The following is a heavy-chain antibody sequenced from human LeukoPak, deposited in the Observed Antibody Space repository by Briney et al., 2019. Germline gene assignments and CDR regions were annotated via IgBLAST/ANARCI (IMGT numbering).Heavy chain of an antibody. CDR1: GYTFTGYY. Sequence: ASVKVSCKASGYTFTGYYMHWVRQAPGQGLEWMGIINPSGGSTSYAQKFQGRVTMTRDTSTSTVYMELSSLRSEDTAVYYCARALENSYGVNVWGKGTTVTISS. V-gene: IGHV1-46*01. CDR2: INPSGGST. J-gene: IGHJ6*04. CDR3: ARALENSYGVNV.